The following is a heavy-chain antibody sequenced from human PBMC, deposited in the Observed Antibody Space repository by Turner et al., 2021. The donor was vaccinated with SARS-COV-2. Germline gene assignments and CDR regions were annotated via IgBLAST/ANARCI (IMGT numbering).Heavy chain of an antibody. D-gene: IGHD6-13*01. CDR2: GDSDVST. V-gene: IGHV3-53*01. J-gene: IGHJ6*02. CDR1: GHNVAVNY. Sequence: EVQLVESGGGLNQPGGSLRISCWAFGHNVAVNYMAWVRRAPGKGLECAAVGDSDVSTFYANAVMGRFADSRDTSRNVLYLQMSSLAVDDTAGYFCARGYGSNWYRGYGLDVWGRGTTVAVSS. CDR3: ARGYGSNWYRGYGLDV.